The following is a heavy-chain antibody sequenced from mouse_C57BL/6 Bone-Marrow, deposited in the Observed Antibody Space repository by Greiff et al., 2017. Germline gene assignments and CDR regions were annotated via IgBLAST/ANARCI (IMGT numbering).Heavy chain of an antibody. CDR3: AREYITSYWYFDV. CDR1: GFTFSDYY. V-gene: IGHV5-16*01. D-gene: IGHD1-1*01. J-gene: IGHJ1*03. Sequence: EVKVEESEGGLVQPGSSMKLSCTASGFTFSDYYMAWVRQVPEKGLEWVANINYDGSSTYYLDSLKSRFIISRDNAKNILYLQMSSLKSEDTATYYCAREYITSYWYFDVWGTGTTVTVSS. CDR2: INYDGSST.